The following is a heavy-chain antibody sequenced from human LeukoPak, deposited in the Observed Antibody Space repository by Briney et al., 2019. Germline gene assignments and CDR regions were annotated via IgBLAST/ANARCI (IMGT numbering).Heavy chain of an antibody. Sequence: EASVKVSCKASGYTFTSYGISWARQAPGQGLEWMGWISAYNGNTNYAQKFQGRVTITADESTSTAYMELSSLRSEDTAVYYCARDLGWFDPWGQGTLVTVSS. D-gene: IGHD3-16*01. J-gene: IGHJ5*02. V-gene: IGHV1-18*01. CDR1: GYTFTSYG. CDR2: ISAYNGNT. CDR3: ARDLGWFDP.